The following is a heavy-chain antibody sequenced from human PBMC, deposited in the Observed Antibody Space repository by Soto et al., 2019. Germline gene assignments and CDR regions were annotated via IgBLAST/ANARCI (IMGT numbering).Heavy chain of an antibody. CDR3: ARVDRGGPVYYCAYY. Sequence: QVQLQQWGAGLLKPSETLSLTCAVYGGSFSGYYWSWIRQPPGKGLEWVGEINHSGSTNYNPSLKSRVTISVDMSKNRFSRKLSSVTAADTAVYYCARVDRGGPVYYCAYYWGQGTLVTVSA. CDR1: GGSFSGYY. V-gene: IGHV4-34*01. J-gene: IGHJ4*02. D-gene: IGHD1-26*01. CDR2: INHSGST.